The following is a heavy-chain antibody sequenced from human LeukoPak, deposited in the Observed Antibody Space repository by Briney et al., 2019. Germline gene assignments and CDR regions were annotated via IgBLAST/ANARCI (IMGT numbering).Heavy chain of an antibody. CDR1: GGSLITTDYS. V-gene: IGHV4-39*01. CDR2: HFYSGNT. J-gene: IGHJ5*02. D-gene: IGHD1-1*01. Sequence: SETLSLTCSVSGGSLITTDYSWDWIRQAPGKGLEWIGGHFYSGNTHYNPSLKGRLTISADTSNNYFSLQLTSVTAADTAVYYCARRYCGTTSCYRNNWFDPWGQGTLVTVSS. CDR3: ARRYCGTTSCYRNNWFDP.